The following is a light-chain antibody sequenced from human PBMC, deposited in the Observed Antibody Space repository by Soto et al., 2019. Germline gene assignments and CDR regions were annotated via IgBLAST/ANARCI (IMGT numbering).Light chain of an antibody. V-gene: IGKV3-20*01. CDR2: DAS. CDR3: QQFSSYPLP. J-gene: IGKJ4*01. Sequence: ELVLTQSPGTLSLSPGERATLSCTASQTVRNNYFAWYQQKPGQAPRLLFYDASSRSPGIPDRFNGGGSGTDFTLTISRLEPEDFAVYYCQQFSSYPLPFGGGTKVEIK. CDR1: QTVRNNY.